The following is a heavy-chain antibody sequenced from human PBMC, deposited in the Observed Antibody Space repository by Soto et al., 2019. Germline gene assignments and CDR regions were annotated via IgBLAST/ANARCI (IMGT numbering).Heavy chain of an antibody. CDR3: ARDWRGSLDY. CDR2: IYPGGVNI. CDR1: GYSFTSHY. V-gene: IGHV1-46*01. D-gene: IGHD1-26*01. J-gene: IGHJ4*02. Sequence: ASVKVSCKAIGYSFTSHYMHWVRQAPGQGLEWMGTIYPGGVNIGYAQKFQGRVTITADESTSTAYMELSSLRSEDTAVYYCARDWRGSLDYWGQGTLVTVSS.